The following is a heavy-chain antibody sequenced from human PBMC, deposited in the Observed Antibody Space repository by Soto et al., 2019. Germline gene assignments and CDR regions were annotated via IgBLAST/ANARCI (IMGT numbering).Heavy chain of an antibody. J-gene: IGHJ4*02. V-gene: IGHV4-59*08. Sequence: QVQLQESGPGLVKPSETLSLTCTISGGSIRSYHWSWIRQPPGKRLEWIGYLYYSGSTNYNPSLRSGGTRSIDTPKRQFSLRLTSVTTADTAGYYCARLVCPGTGSDDWGQGILVTVSS. D-gene: IGHD3-10*02. CDR2: LYYSGST. CDR1: GGSIRSYH. CDR3: ARLVCPGTGSDD.